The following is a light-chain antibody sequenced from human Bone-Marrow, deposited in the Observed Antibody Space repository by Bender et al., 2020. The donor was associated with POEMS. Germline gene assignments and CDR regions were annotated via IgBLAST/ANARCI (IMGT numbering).Light chain of an antibody. CDR1: SSDVGGYDY. Sequence: QSALTQPASVSGSPGQSVFISCTGTSSDVGGYDYVSWYQHHPGKAPKLMIYDVSHRPSGVSNRFSGSKSGNTASLTISGLQPEDEGDYYCTSYTRSHTYVFGPGTKVTVL. CDR3: TSYTRSHTYV. V-gene: IGLV2-14*03. J-gene: IGLJ1*01. CDR2: DVS.